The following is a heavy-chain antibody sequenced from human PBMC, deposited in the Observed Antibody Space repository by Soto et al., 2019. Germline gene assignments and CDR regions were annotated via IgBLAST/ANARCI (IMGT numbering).Heavy chain of an antibody. Sequence: RRLSCAASGFTFSSYGMHWVRQAPGKGLEWVAVISYDGSNKYYADSVRGRFTISRDNSKNTLYLQMNSLRAEDTAVYYCAKDRGAFDICGQGTMVTV. V-gene: IGHV3-30*18. CDR2: ISYDGSNK. CDR1: GFTFSSYG. J-gene: IGHJ3*02. CDR3: AKDRGAFDI.